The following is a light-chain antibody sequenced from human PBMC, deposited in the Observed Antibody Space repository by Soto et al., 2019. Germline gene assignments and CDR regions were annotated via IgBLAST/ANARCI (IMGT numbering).Light chain of an antibody. CDR2: EVS. V-gene: IGLV2-18*01. CDR1: SSDVGNYNR. Sequence: QSVLTQPPSVSGSPGQSVTISCTGTSSDVGNYNRVSWYQQPPGTAPKLMIYEVSNRPSGVPDRFSGSKSGNTASLTISGLQAEDEGDYYCSLYTSSTSYVFGTGTKVTV. J-gene: IGLJ1*01. CDR3: SLYTSSTSYV.